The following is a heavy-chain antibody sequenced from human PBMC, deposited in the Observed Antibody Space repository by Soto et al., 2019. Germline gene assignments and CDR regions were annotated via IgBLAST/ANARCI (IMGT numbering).Heavy chain of an antibody. Sequence: QVQLQESGPGLVKPSETLSLTCTVSGGSMSSYYWSWIRQPPGKGLEWIGYIYYSGSTNYNPSLKSRVTISVDTSKKQFSLKLSSVTAADTAVYYRASWGVYCTSTSCFERWFDPWGQGILVTVSS. V-gene: IGHV4-59*08. J-gene: IGHJ5*02. D-gene: IGHD2-2*01. CDR1: GGSMSSYY. CDR3: ASWGVYCTSTSCFERWFDP. CDR2: IYYSGST.